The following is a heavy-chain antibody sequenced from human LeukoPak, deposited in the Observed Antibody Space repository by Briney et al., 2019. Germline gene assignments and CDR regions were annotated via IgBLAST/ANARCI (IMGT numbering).Heavy chain of an antibody. J-gene: IGHJ5*02. Sequence: ASVKVSCKASGYTFTSYHMHWVRQAPGQGLEWMGIINPSGGSTNYAQKFQGRVTMTTDTSTSTAYMELRSLRSDDTAVYYCARTIVVVPAATPNWFDPWGQGTLVTVSS. CDR3: ARTIVVVPAATPNWFDP. CDR2: INPSGGST. CDR1: GYTFTSYH. V-gene: IGHV1-46*01. D-gene: IGHD2-2*01.